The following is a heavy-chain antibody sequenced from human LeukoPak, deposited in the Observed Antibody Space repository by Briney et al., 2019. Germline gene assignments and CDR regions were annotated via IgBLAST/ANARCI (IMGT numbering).Heavy chain of an antibody. D-gene: IGHD3-10*01. CDR3: AKQGNGMDV. CDR1: RFTFTSYS. Sequence: GGSLRLSCAASRFTFTSYSMHWVRQAPGKGLEWVAFISYDGSNKYYADSVKGRFTISRDNSKNTLFLQMNSLRAEDTAVYYCAKQGNGMDVWGQGTMVTVSS. CDR2: ISYDGSNK. J-gene: IGHJ6*02. V-gene: IGHV3-30*18.